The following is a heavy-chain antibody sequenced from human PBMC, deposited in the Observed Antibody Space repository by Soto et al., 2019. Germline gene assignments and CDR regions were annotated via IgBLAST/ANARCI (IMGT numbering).Heavy chain of an antibody. V-gene: IGHV4-30-2*01. CDR1: GGSITSGGYS. J-gene: IGHJ5*02. D-gene: IGHD6-13*01. CDR2: MYHSGNT. CDR3: ARGYDRIAAAGYSEFDP. Sequence: SETLSLTCAVSGGSITSGGYSWGWIRQPPGQGLEWIGYMYHSGNTYYNPSLKGRVTISLDHSRNQFSLRLNSVTPEDTAVYYCARGYDRIAAAGYSEFDPWGQGTLVTVSS.